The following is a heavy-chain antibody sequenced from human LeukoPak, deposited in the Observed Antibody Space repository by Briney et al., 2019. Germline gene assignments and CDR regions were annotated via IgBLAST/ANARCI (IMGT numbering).Heavy chain of an antibody. CDR2: FDPEDGET. CDR3: ATRRGIAAAGVDWFDP. Sequence: ASVKVSCKVSGYTLTELSMHWVRQAPGKGLEWMGGFDPEDGETIYAQKFQGRVTMTEDTSTDTAYMELSSLGSEGTAVYYCATRRGIAAAGVDWFDPWGQGTLVTVSS. CDR1: GYTLTELS. D-gene: IGHD6-13*01. J-gene: IGHJ5*02. V-gene: IGHV1-24*01.